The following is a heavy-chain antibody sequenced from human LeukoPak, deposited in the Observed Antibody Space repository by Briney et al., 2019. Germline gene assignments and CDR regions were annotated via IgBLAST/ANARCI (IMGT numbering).Heavy chain of an antibody. CDR2: INVGNGST. V-gene: IGHV1-3*01. D-gene: IGHD6-25*01. Sequence: ASVKVSCKASGYTFSSYAMHWVRQAPGQRLEWMGWINVGNGSTKYSQRFQGRVTITRDTSAITAYMELSSLRSEDGGLYYCAREGRQGGLDYWGQGTLVTVSS. J-gene: IGHJ4*02. CDR1: GYTFSSYA. CDR3: AREGRQGGLDY.